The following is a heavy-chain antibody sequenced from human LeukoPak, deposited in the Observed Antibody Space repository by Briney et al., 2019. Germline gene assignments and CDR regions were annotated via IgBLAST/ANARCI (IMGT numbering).Heavy chain of an antibody. V-gene: IGHV3-30*02. CDR2: VRFDGNKN. CDR3: AKEFSPFDSSGYYGFFQH. CDR1: GFTFSSYG. Sequence: GGSLRLSCVVSGFTFSSYGLHWVRQAPGKGLEWVAFVRFDGNKNSYADSVRGRFIISRDNSKNTLHLAMNSLRTEDTAVYYCAKEFSPFDSSGYYGFFQHWGQGTPVTVSS. D-gene: IGHD3-22*01. J-gene: IGHJ1*01.